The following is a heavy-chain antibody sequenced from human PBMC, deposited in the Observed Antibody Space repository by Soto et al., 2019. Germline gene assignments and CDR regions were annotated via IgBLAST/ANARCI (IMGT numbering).Heavy chain of an antibody. V-gene: IGHV3-30*04. CDR3: ARTRNGEVADSFAS. J-gene: IGHJ5*01. CDR2: ISRDGSYI. Sequence: QVQLVESGGGEVQPGGSLRLSCAASGFTFSRHAIHWVRLTPGRGLEWVLAISRDGSYIYYTDSVKGRFTVSRDNSKNTVFVQMNRLIPYDTDLYFCARTRNGEVADSFASSGQGTRVTVSA. CDR1: GFTFSRHA. D-gene: IGHD3-3*01.